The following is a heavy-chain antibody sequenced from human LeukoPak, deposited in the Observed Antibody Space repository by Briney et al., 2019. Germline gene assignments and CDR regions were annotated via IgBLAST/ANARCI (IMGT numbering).Heavy chain of an antibody. Sequence: GGSLRLSCVASGFTFSSYAMYWVRQAPGKGLEYVSAISTNGGSTYYANSVKGRFTISRDNSRNTLYLQMGSLRAEDMAVYYCAGGSSWYRGIDYWGQGTLVTVSS. D-gene: IGHD6-13*01. J-gene: IGHJ4*02. V-gene: IGHV3-64*01. CDR1: GFTFSSYA. CDR3: AGGSSWYRGIDY. CDR2: ISTNGGST.